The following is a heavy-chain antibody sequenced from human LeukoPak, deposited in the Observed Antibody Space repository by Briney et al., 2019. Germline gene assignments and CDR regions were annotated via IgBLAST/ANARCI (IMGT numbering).Heavy chain of an antibody. CDR2: INHSGST. CDR1: GYSISSGYY. CDR3: ARRDCSSTSCYSYYFDY. Sequence: SETLSLTCTVSGYSISSGYYWGWIRQPPGKGLEWIGEINHSGSTNYNPSLKSRVTISVDTSKNQFSLKLSSVTAADTAVYYCARRDCSSTSCYSYYFDYWGQGTLVTVSS. D-gene: IGHD2-2*01. J-gene: IGHJ4*02. V-gene: IGHV4-38-2*02.